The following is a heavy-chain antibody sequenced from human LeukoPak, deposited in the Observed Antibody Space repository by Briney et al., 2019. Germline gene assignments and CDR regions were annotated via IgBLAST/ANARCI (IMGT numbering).Heavy chain of an antibody. CDR1: GGSISSYY. J-gene: IGHJ4*02. V-gene: IGHV4-59*01. CDR3: ARGLAAAGTWFDY. Sequence: SETLSLTCTVSGGSISSYYWSWIRQPPGKGLEWIGCIYYSGSTNYNPSLKSRVTISVDTSKNQFSLKLSSVTAADTAVYYCARGLAAAGTWFDYWGQGTLVTVSS. CDR2: IYYSGST. D-gene: IGHD6-13*01.